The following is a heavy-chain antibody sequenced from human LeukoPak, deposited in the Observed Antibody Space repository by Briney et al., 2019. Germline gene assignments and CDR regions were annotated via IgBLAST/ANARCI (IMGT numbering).Heavy chain of an antibody. Sequence: PGGSLRLSCAASGFTFNNYAMNWVRQAPGKGLEWVSAISGSGGSTYYADSVKGRFTISRDNSKNTLYLQMNSLRAEDTAVYYCAKERPDIVVVVAATEYFQHWGQGTLVTVSS. CDR2: ISGSGGST. CDR3: AKERPDIVVVVAATEYFQH. D-gene: IGHD2-15*01. CDR1: GFTFNNYA. V-gene: IGHV3-23*01. J-gene: IGHJ1*01.